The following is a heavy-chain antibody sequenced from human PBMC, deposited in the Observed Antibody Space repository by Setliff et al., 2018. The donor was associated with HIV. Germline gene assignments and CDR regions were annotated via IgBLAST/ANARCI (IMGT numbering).Heavy chain of an antibody. V-gene: IGHV3-23*01. J-gene: IGHJ4*02. CDR2: ISARSDYT. CDR3: APIRDGYNYFFDQ. CDR1: GFTFSAYV. D-gene: IGHD5-12*01. Sequence: GGSLRLSCAASGFTFSAYVMSWIRQAPGKGPEWVSAISARSDYTYAADSMKGRFTISRDNSKNTLYLQTNSLRAEDTATYYCAPIRDGYNYFFDQWGQGTLVTVSS.